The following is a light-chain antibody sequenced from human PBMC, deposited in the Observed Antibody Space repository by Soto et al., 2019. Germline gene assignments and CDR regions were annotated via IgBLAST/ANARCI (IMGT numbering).Light chain of an antibody. J-gene: IGKJ1*01. Sequence: DLQMTQSPSSVSASVGDTVTITCRASQHISSWLAWYQQKPGKAPKLLIYAASSLHTGVPSRFSGGGSGTDFTLTISSLQPEDFATYYCQQANSFPRTFGQGTRVEIK. CDR3: QQANSFPRT. V-gene: IGKV1-12*01. CDR2: AAS. CDR1: QHISSW.